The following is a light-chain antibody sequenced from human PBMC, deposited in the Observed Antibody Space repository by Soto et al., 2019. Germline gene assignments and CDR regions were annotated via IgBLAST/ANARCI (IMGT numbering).Light chain of an antibody. CDR1: QSVNDW. CDR2: KVS. Sequence: DIQMTQSPSTLSASVGDRVTITCRASQSVNDWLAWYQQKPGKAPNLLIYKVSNLESGVPSRFSGSGSETEFTLTISSLQPDDFATYYCQQYNSYSWTFGQGTKVEIK. V-gene: IGKV1-5*03. J-gene: IGKJ1*01. CDR3: QQYNSYSWT.